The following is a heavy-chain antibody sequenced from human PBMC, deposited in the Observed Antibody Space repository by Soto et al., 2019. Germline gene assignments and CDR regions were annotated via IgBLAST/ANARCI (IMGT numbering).Heavy chain of an antibody. J-gene: IGHJ6*03. D-gene: IGHD3-3*01. V-gene: IGHV4-34*01. CDR3: ARGRVFGVVPPYYYYMDV. CDR1: GGSFSGYY. Sequence: SETLSLTCAVYGGSFSGYYWSWIRQPPGKGLEWIREINHSGSTNYNPSLKSRVTISVDTSKNQFSLKLSSVTAADTAVYYCARGRVFGVVPPYYYYMDVWGKATTVTVS. CDR2: INHSGST.